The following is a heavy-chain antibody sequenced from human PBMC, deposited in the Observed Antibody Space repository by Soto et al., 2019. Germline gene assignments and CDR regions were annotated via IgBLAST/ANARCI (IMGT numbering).Heavy chain of an antibody. CDR1: GGSFSGYY. V-gene: IGHV4-34*01. Sequence: SETLSLTCAVYGGSFSGYYWSWIRQPPGKGLEWIGEINHSGSTNYNPSLKSRVTISVDTSKNQFSLKLSSVTAADTAVYYCARGSTYYDFWSQDFDYWGQGTLVTVSS. J-gene: IGHJ4*02. CDR2: INHSGST. D-gene: IGHD3-3*01. CDR3: ARGSTYYDFWSQDFDY.